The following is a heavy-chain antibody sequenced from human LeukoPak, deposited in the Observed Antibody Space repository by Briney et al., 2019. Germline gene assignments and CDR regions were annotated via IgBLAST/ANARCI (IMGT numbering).Heavy chain of an antibody. J-gene: IGHJ4*02. CDR3: ANTHIAAPPFDY. Sequence: SETLSLTCTVSGGSISSYYWSWIRQPPGKGLEWIGYIYYSGSTNYNPSLKSRVSISVDTSKNQFSLRLSSVTAADTAVYYCANTHIAAPPFDYWGQGTLVTVSS. V-gene: IGHV4-59*08. D-gene: IGHD6-6*01. CDR1: GGSISSYY. CDR2: IYYSGST.